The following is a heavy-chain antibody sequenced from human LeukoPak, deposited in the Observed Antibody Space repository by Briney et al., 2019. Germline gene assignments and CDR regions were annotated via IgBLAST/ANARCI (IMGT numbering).Heavy chain of an antibody. J-gene: IGHJ4*02. V-gene: IGHV3-23*01. CDR3: AKGRWLLLFFDY. Sequence: GGSLRLSCAASGFTFSSYAMSCVSQAPGKGLEWGSAISGSGGSTSSADSVKGRFNISRDNSKNTLYLELNSLRAEDTAVYYCAKGRWLLLFFDYWGQGTLVTVSS. CDR2: ISGSGGST. D-gene: IGHD3-22*01. CDR1: GFTFSSYA.